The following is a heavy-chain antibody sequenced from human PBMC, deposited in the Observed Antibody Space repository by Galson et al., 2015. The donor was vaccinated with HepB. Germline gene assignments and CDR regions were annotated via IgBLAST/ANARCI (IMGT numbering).Heavy chain of an antibody. D-gene: IGHD2-15*01. J-gene: IGHJ4*02. Sequence: SLRLSCAASGFTFSSYAMYWVRQVPGKGLEWVAVISLDGSNKYYADSVKGRFTISRDNSKNTLYLQMNSLRAEDTAVYYCAKSGFHCTGGSCYFDYWGQGTLVTVSS. CDR1: GFTFSSYA. CDR3: AKSGFHCTGGSCYFDY. CDR2: ISLDGSNK. V-gene: IGHV3-30*04.